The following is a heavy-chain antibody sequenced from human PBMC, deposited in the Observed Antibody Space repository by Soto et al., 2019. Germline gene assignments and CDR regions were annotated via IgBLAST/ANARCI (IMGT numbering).Heavy chain of an antibody. J-gene: IGHJ4*02. CDR1: GGSISSSSYY. V-gene: IGHV4-39*01. CDR2: IYYSGST. Sequence: QLQLQESGPGLVKPSETLSLTCTVSGGSISSSSYYWGWIRQPPGKGLEWIGSIYYSGSTYYNPSRKSIVTLALDPSKNQSSLKLSSVTAADTAVYYCAGLSSDYGDYSFDYWGQGTLVTVSS. D-gene: IGHD4-17*01. CDR3: AGLSSDYGDYSFDY.